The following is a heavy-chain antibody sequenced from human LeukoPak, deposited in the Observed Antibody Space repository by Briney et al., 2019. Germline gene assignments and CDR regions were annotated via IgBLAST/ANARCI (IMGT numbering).Heavy chain of an antibody. CDR1: GGSFSGYY. D-gene: IGHD2-2*01. J-gene: IGHJ5*02. CDR3: ATPRGYCSSTSCPGPNWFDP. V-gene: IGHV4-34*01. CDR2: INHSGST. Sequence: SETLSLTCAVYGGSFSGYYWSWIRQPPGKGLEWIGEINHSGSTNYNPSLKSRVTVSVDTSKNQFSLKLSSVTAADTAVYYCATPRGYCSSTSCPGPNWFDPWGQGTLVTVSS.